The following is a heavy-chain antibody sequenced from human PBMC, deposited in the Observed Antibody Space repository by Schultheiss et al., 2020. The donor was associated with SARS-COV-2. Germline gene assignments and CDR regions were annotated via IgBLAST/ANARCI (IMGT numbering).Heavy chain of an antibody. D-gene: IGHD3-22*01. V-gene: IGHV3-23*01. Sequence: GGSLRLSCAASGFTFSSYAMSWVRQAPGKGLEWVSSISGSGGSTYYADSVKGRFTISRDNSKNTVYLQMSSLRSDDTAVYYCARDRQYYDSSGYYYVNDYWGQGTLVTVSS. CDR3: ARDRQYYDSSGYYYVNDY. CDR2: ISGSGGST. J-gene: IGHJ4*02. CDR1: GFTFSSYA.